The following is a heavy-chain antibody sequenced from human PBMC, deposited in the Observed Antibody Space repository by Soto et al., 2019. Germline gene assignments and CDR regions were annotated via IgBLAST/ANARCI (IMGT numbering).Heavy chain of an antibody. CDR2: IVGGGDST. J-gene: IGHJ4*02. CDR3: AKESRGLAPTVTGD. CDR1: GFTFSSYA. D-gene: IGHD1-1*01. V-gene: IGHV3-23*01. Sequence: EVQLLESGGGLVQPGGSLRLSCAASGFTFSSYAMSWVRQAPGKGLEWVSAIVGGGDSTYYADSVKGRFTISRDNSKTTLHLEMNSLRAEATAVYCWAKESRGLAPTVTGDWGQGTQVTVSS.